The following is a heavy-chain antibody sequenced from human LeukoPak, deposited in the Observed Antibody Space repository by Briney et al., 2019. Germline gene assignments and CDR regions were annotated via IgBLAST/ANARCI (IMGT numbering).Heavy chain of an antibody. D-gene: IGHD3-10*01. CDR2: IYHSGST. V-gene: IGHV4-30-2*01. CDR3: ARVTTMVRGVIAVSRAFDI. CDR1: GGSISSGGYS. Sequence: PSETLSLTCAVSGGSISSGGYSWSWIRQPPGKGLEWIGYIYHSGSTYYNPSLKSRVTISVVRSKNQFSLKLSSVTAADTAVYYCARVTTMVRGVIAVSRAFDIWGQGTMVTVSS. J-gene: IGHJ3*02.